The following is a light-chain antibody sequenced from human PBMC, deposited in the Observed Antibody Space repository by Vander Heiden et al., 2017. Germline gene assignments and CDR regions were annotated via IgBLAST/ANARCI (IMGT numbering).Light chain of an antibody. CDR2: AAS. CDR1: QGISSY. Sequence: DIQLTQSPSFLSASVGDRVTITCRASQGISSYLAWYQQKPGKAPKLLIYAASTLLSAVPSTFTGSRSGTEFTLTISSLQPEDFATYYCQLLNGYPLTFGAGTKVEIK. V-gene: IGKV1-9*01. CDR3: QLLNGYPLT. J-gene: IGKJ4*01.